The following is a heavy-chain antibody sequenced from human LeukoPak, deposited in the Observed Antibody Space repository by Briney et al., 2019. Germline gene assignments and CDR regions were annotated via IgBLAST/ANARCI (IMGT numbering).Heavy chain of an antibody. CDR2: INHSGST. V-gene: IGHV4-34*01. CDR1: GGSFSGYY. Sequence: SETLSLTCAVYGGSFSGYYWSWIRQPPGKGLEWIGEINHSGSTNYNPSLKSRVTISVDTSKNQFSLKLSSVAAADTAVYYCAGTRYRWLVLYWGQGTLVTVSS. CDR3: AGTRYRWLVLY. J-gene: IGHJ4*02. D-gene: IGHD6-19*01.